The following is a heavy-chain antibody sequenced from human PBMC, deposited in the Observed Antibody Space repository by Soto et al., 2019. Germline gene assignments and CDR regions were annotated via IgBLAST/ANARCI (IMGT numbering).Heavy chain of an antibody. Sequence: SETLSLTCTVSGGSISSGGYYWSWIRQPPGKGLEWIGYIYYSGSTYYNPSLKSRVTISVDTSKNQFSLKLSSVTAADTAVYYCARDRFYDYVWGSYRTAPDDAFDIWGQGTMVTVSS. J-gene: IGHJ3*02. CDR3: ARDRFYDYVWGSYRTAPDDAFDI. CDR2: IYYSGST. V-gene: IGHV4-30-4*01. CDR1: GGSISSGGYY. D-gene: IGHD3-16*02.